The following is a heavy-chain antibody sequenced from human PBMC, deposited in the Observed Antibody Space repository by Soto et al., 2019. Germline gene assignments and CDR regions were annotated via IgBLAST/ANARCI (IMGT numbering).Heavy chain of an antibody. D-gene: IGHD5-12*01. CDR2: INHSGST. CDR1: GGSFSGYY. J-gene: IGHJ4*02. Sequence: SETLSLTCAGYGGSFSGYYWSWIRQPPGKGLEWIGEINHSGSTNYNPSLKSRVTISVDTSKNQFSLKLSSVTAADTAVYYCARGVGWLHRTLDYRGQGTLVTVSS. V-gene: IGHV4-34*01. CDR3: ARGVGWLHRTLDY.